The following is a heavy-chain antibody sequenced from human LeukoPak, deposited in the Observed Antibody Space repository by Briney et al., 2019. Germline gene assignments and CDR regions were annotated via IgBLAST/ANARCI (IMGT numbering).Heavy chain of an antibody. V-gene: IGHV3-21*01. CDR1: GFTFSSYS. CDR2: ISSSSSYI. D-gene: IGHD3-22*01. CDR3: ARELFTPVYYDSSGYTPGGDY. Sequence: SGGSLRLSCAASGFTFSSYSMNWVRQAPGKGLEWVSSISSSSSYIYYADSVKGRFTISRDNAKNSLYLQMNSLRAEDTAVYYCARELFTPVYYDSSGYTPGGDYWGQGTLVTVSS. J-gene: IGHJ4*02.